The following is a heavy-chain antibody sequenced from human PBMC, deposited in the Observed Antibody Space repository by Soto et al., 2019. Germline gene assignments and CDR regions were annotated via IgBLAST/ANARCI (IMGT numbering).Heavy chain of an antibody. D-gene: IGHD2-8*01. CDR1: GFTFTSSA. Sequence: QMQLVQSGPEVKKPGTSVKVSCKASGFTFTSSAVQWVRQARGQRLEWIGWIGVGSGNRHYAQKFQERVTITRDISRNAAYMEVSSLRSEDSAVYYGAALGVNFEHWGQGTLGNVSS. J-gene: IGHJ4*02. CDR3: AALGVNFEH. CDR2: IGVGSGNR. V-gene: IGHV1-58*01.